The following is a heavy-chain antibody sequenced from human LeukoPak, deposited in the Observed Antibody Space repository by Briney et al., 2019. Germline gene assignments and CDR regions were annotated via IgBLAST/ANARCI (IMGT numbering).Heavy chain of an antibody. D-gene: IGHD5-12*01. CDR2: IIPIFGTA. J-gene: IGHJ5*02. CDR1: GGTFSSYA. V-gene: IGHV1-69*13. CDR3: ARADYYWFDP. Sequence: ASVKVSCKASGGTFSSYAISWVRQAPGQGLEWMGGIIPIFGTANYAQRFQGRVTITADESTSTAYMELSSLRSEDTAVYYCARADYYWFDPWGQGTLVTVSS.